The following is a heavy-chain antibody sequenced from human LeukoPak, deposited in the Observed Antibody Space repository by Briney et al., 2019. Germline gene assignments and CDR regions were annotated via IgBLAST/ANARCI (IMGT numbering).Heavy chain of an antibody. CDR1: GGSISSYY. J-gene: IGHJ3*02. Sequence: SETLSFTCTVSGGSISSYYWSWIRQPPGKGLEWIGYIYYSGSTNYNPSLKSRVTISVDTSKNQFSLKLSSVTAADTAVYYCARANVDTAMVYAFDIWGQGTMVTVSS. D-gene: IGHD5-18*01. CDR2: IYYSGST. V-gene: IGHV4-59*01. CDR3: ARANVDTAMVYAFDI.